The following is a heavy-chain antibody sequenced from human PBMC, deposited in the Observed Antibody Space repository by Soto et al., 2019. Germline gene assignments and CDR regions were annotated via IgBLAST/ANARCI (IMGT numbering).Heavy chain of an antibody. CDR2: ISSSSTTI. J-gene: IGHJ6*02. Sequence: EVQLVESGGGLVQPGGSLRLSCAASGFTFSSYSMNWVRQAPGKGLEWVSYISSSSTTIYYADSVKGRFTISRDNAKNSLYLRVNSLRDEDTAVYYCATDGYSYGYYYYAMDVWGQGTTVTVSS. CDR3: ATDGYSYGYYYYAMDV. CDR1: GFTFSSYS. D-gene: IGHD5-18*01. V-gene: IGHV3-48*02.